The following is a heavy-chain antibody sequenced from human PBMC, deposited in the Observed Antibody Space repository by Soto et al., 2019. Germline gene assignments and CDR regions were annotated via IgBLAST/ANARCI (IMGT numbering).Heavy chain of an antibody. CDR1: GLTFNNAW. J-gene: IGHJ4*02. V-gene: IGHV3-15*07. CDR3: STLSRSYPADY. CDR2: IKSTTDGGAT. Sequence: AGGSLRLSCAASGLTFNNAWMTWVRQVPGKGLEWVGRIKSTTDGGATDYAAPVKGRFTISRHDSKNTMYLQMNSLKTEDTAVYYCSTLSRSYPADYWGQGTLVTVSS. D-gene: IGHD1-26*01.